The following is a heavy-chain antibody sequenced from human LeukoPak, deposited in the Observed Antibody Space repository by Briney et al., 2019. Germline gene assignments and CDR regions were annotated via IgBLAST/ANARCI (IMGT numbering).Heavy chain of an antibody. Sequence: ASVKVSCKASGGTFSSYAISWVRQAPGQGLEWMGGIIPIFGTANYAQKFQGRVTITADESTSTACKELSSLRSEDTAVYYCARQPDFYGMDVWGQGTTVTVSS. CDR3: ARQPDFYGMDV. CDR2: IIPIFGTA. CDR1: GGTFSSYA. J-gene: IGHJ6*02. V-gene: IGHV1-69*13.